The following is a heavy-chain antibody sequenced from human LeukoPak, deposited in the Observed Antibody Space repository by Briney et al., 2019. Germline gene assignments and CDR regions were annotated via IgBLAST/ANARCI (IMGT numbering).Heavy chain of an antibody. CDR2: IHTSGTT. CDR3: ARGKQLLYGSPFDP. Sequence: SETLSLTCAVSGDSISSGNYYWTCIRLPAGKGLEWIGRIHTSGTTNYNPSLHNRVTMSVDTSKNQFSLKLTSVTAADTAVYYCARGKQLLYGSPFDPWGQGTLVTVSS. J-gene: IGHJ5*02. D-gene: IGHD3-10*01. CDR1: GDSISSGNYY. V-gene: IGHV4-61*02.